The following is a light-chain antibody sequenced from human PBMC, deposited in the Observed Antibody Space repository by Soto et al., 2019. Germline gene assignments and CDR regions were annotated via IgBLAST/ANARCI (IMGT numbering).Light chain of an antibody. CDR3: QQFNTSPWT. V-gene: IGKV1-5*03. Sequence: IHMTHSPATLSASEGYRVTISFRASQSVSIWLAWYQQKPGRAPKLLIYKSSILESGVPSRFSGSGSGTEFTLTISSLQPDDFATYYCQQFNTSPWTFGQGTKVDNK. CDR1: QSVSIW. CDR2: KSS. J-gene: IGKJ1*01.